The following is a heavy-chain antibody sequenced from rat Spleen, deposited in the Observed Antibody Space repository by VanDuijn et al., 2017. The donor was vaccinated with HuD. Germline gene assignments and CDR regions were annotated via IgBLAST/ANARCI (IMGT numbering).Heavy chain of an antibody. Sequence: EVQLVESGGGLVQPGRSLKLSCVASGFTFNNYWMTWIRQAPGKGLEWIASITNTGRNTYYPDSVKGRFTISRDTAENTLYLQMNSLRSEDTATYYCARPHSSLYVMDAWGQGASVTVSS. CDR3: ARPHSSLYVMDA. J-gene: IGHJ4*01. CDR2: ITNTGRNT. D-gene: IGHD1-2*01. V-gene: IGHV5-31*01. CDR1: GFTFNNYW.